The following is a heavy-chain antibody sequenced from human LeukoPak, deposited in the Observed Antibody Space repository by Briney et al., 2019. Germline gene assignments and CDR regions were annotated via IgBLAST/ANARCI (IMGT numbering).Heavy chain of an antibody. J-gene: IGHJ4*02. Sequence: ASVKVSCKASGGTFSSYAISWVRQAPGQGLEWMGGIIPIFGTANYAQKFQGRVTITADKSTSTAYMELSSLRSEDTAVYYCATRPKRYSSSWYVDWGQGTLVTVSS. V-gene: IGHV1-69*06. CDR3: ATRPKRYSSSWYVD. CDR2: IIPIFGTA. D-gene: IGHD6-13*01. CDR1: GGTFSSYA.